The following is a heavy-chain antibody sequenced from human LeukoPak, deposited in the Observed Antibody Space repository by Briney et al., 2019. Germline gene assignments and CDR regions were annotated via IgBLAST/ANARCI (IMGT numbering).Heavy chain of an antibody. CDR1: GFTVSSNY. V-gene: IGHV3-7*01. CDR2: MREDGTEI. J-gene: IGHJ4*02. D-gene: IGHD1-26*01. Sequence: GGSLRLSCAASGFTVSSNYMSWVRQAPGKGLDWVASMREDGTEIHYVDSVKGRFTISRDNPKNSLYLQMNSLRAEDTAVYYCARGGATRGRFENWGQGTLVTVSS. CDR3: ARGGATRGRFEN.